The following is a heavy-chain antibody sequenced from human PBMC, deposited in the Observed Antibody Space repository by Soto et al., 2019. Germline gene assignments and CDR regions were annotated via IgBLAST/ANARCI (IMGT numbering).Heavy chain of an antibody. J-gene: IGHJ4*02. CDR3: ARYEWTGSYYFDY. CDR2: IIPIFGTA. V-gene: IGHV1-69*13. D-gene: IGHD3-3*01. Sequence: ASVKVSCKASGYTFTGYYMHWVRQAPGQGLEWMGGIIPIFGTANYAQKFQGRVTITADESTSTAYMELSSLRSEDTAVYYCARYEWTGSYYFDYWGQGTLVTVSS. CDR1: GYTFTGYY.